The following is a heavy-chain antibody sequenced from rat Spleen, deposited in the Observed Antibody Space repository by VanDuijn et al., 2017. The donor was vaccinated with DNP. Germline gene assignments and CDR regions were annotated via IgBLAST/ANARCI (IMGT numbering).Heavy chain of an antibody. D-gene: IGHD4-3*01. CDR2: IGSAAYAP. J-gene: IGHJ2*01. CDR1: GFTFSNYD. Sequence: EVQLVESGGGLVQPGRSLKLSCAASGFTFSNYDMAWVRQAPAKGLEWVAYIGSAAYAPYYGDSVKGRFTISRDNAKSTLYLQMNSLRSEDMATYYCVRWNSSHFDYWGQGVMVTVSS. V-gene: IGHV5-22*01. CDR3: VRWNSSHFDY.